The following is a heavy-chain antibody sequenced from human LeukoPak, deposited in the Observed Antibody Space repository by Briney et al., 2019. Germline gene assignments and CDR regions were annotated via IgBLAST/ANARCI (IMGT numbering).Heavy chain of an antibody. J-gene: IGHJ2*01. Sequence: GGSLRLSCAASGFTFAGYAMSWVRQAPGKGLEWVSSIQGTDGTTYYADSVKGRFTISRDNSKNTLYLQMNSLRAEDTAVYYCARDGRLSTAYCGGDCDLGYFDLWGRGTLVTVSS. CDR3: ARDGRLSTAYCGGDCDLGYFDL. V-gene: IGHV3-23*01. CDR2: IQGTDGTT. D-gene: IGHD2-21*02. CDR1: GFTFAGYA.